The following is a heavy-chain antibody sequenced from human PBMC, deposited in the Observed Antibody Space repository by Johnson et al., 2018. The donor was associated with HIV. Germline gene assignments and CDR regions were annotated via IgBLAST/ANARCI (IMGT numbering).Heavy chain of an antibody. J-gene: IGHJ3*02. V-gene: IGHV3-48*04. D-gene: IGHD6-6*01. CDR2: ITSSGTS. Sequence: VQLVESGGGVVQPGRSLRLSCAASGFTFSSYAMHWVRQAPGKGLEWVSYITSSGTSYCADSVKGRFTISRDNAKSSLYLQMNSLKAEDTAVYYCARIHSSSSLSGFDIWGQGTMVTLSS. CDR1: GFTFSSYA. CDR3: ARIHSSSSLSGFDI.